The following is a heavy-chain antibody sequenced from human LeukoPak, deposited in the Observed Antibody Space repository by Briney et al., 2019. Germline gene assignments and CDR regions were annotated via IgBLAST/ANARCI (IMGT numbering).Heavy chain of an antibody. J-gene: IGHJ4*02. CDR1: GGSISSSSYH. D-gene: IGHD5-18*01. CDR3: ARARGYSYGYPDY. V-gene: IGHV4-39*01. Sequence: PSETLSLTCTVSGGSISSSSYHWGWIRQPPGKGLEWIGSMYYSGSTYYNPSLKSRVTISVDTSKNQFSLKLSSVTAADTAVYYCARARGYSYGYPDYWGQGTLVTVST. CDR2: MYYSGST.